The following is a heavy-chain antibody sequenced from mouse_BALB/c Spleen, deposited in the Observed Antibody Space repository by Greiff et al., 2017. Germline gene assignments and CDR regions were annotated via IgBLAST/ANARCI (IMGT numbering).Heavy chain of an antibody. CDR1: GFNITDYY. V-gene: IGHV14-1*02. Sequence: VQLKESGAELVKPGALVKLSCKASGFNITDYYMHWVKQRPEQGLEWIGWIDPENGNTIYDPKFQGKASITADTSSNTAYLQLSSLTSEDTAVYYCAAGDYDGGYAMDYWGQGTTVTVSS. CDR2: IDPENGNT. D-gene: IGHD2-4*01. J-gene: IGHJ4*01. CDR3: AAGDYDGGYAMDY.